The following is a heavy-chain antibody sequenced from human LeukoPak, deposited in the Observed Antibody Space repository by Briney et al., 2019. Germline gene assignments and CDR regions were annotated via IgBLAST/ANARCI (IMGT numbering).Heavy chain of an antibody. CDR1: GFTFSSHA. Sequence: GGSLRLSCVVSGFTFSSHAMSWVRQAPGKGLEWVSDISGSVGTTYYAASVEGRFTISRDNSKNTLYLEMNSLRDEDTATYYCARDEQQWLVNFFDYWGQGTLVTVSS. CDR3: ARDEQQWLVNFFDY. J-gene: IGHJ4*02. V-gene: IGHV3-23*01. CDR2: ISGSVGTT. D-gene: IGHD6-19*01.